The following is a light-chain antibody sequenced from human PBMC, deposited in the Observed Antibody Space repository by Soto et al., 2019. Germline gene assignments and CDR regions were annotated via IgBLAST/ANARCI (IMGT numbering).Light chain of an antibody. CDR2: GAS. CDR1: QSVSSSY. CDR3: QQYGSSFT. Sequence: EMVLTQSPGTVSLSPVEIATVSFTASQSVSSSYLAWYQQKPGQAPRLLIYGASSRATGIPDRFSGSGSGTDFTLTISRLEPEDFAVYYCQQYGSSFTFGPGTKVDI. V-gene: IGKV3-20*01. J-gene: IGKJ3*01.